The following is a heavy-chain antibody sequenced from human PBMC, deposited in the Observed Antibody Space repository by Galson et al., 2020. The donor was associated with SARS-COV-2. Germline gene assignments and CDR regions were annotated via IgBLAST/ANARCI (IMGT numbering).Heavy chain of an antibody. D-gene: IGHD2-15*01. CDR2: TSSDRSNN. CDR3: AKFGGGHSGSPNIRGMDV. Sequence: TAGSLRLSCAASGFNFSIYGMHWVRHAPAKGLEWVALTSSDRSNNYYTDSVKGRFTISRDNSRNTLYLQMNSLRVEDTALYYCAKFGGGHSGSPNIRGMDVWGQGTTVTVSS. J-gene: IGHJ6*01. V-gene: IGHV3-30*18. CDR1: GFNFSIYG.